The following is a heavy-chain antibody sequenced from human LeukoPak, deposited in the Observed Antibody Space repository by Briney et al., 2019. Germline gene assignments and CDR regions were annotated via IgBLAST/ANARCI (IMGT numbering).Heavy chain of an antibody. J-gene: IGHJ4*02. CDR1: GGSFSGYY. Sequence: SETLSLTCAVYGGSFSGYYWSWIRQPPGKGLEWIGEINHSGSTNYNPSLKSRVTISVDTSKNQFSLKLSSVTAADTAVYYCARGGARSESQLLYGTFDYWGQGTLVTVSS. CDR3: ARGGARSESQLLYGTFDY. CDR2: INHSGST. D-gene: IGHD2-2*02. V-gene: IGHV4-34*01.